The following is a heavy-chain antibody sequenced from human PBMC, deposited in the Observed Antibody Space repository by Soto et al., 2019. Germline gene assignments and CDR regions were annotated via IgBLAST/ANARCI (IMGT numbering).Heavy chain of an antibody. Sequence: GASVKVSCKTSGGTFSTYIITWVRQAPGQGLQWMGRIIPILGITNYAQRFQGRVTITADRSTSTAYMEVSSLRSEDTAVYYCACYTEGHQFDYWGQGTLVTVSS. J-gene: IGHJ4*02. CDR2: IIPILGIT. CDR3: ACYTEGHQFDY. V-gene: IGHV1-69*02. D-gene: IGHD5-18*01. CDR1: GGTFSTYI.